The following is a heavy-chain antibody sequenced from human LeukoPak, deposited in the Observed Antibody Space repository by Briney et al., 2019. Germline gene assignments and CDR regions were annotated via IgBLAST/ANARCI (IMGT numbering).Heavy chain of an antibody. CDR1: GFTFTSSA. Sequence: SVKVSCKASGFTFTSSAVQWVRQARGQRLEWIGWIVVGSGNTNYAQKFQERVTITRDMSTSTAYMELSSLRSEDTAVYYCARGVVGATTGAYSFDYWGRGTLVTVSS. J-gene: IGHJ4*02. CDR2: IVVGSGNT. D-gene: IGHD1-26*01. V-gene: IGHV1-58*01. CDR3: ARGVVGATTGAYSFDY.